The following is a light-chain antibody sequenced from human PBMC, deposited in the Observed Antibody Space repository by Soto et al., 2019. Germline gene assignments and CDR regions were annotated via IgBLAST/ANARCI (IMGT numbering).Light chain of an antibody. J-gene: IGLJ2*01. CDR3: AAWEDGMLL. CDR1: SSNVGSND. CDR2: TNN. Sequence: QSVLTQPPSVCGTPGRTFTISCSGSSSNVGSNDVCWYQQAPGAAPQLLMHTNNQRPSGVPDRFSGSKSGTSASLAITGLQSDDEADYYCAAWEDGMLLFGGGTKVTVL. V-gene: IGLV1-47*02.